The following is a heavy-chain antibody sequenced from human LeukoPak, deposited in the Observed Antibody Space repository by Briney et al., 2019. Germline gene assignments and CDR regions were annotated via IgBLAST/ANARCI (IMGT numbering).Heavy chain of an antibody. CDR1: GYTFTSYG. V-gene: IGHV1-18*01. CDR2: ISAYNGNT. Sequence: ASVKVSCKASGYTFTSYGISWMRQAPGQGLEWMGWISAYNGNTNYAQKLQGRVTMTTDTSTSTAYMELRSLRSDDTAVYYCARDSYYYDSSGYWPGAFDIWGQGTMVTVSS. J-gene: IGHJ3*02. CDR3: ARDSYYYDSSGYWPGAFDI. D-gene: IGHD3-22*01.